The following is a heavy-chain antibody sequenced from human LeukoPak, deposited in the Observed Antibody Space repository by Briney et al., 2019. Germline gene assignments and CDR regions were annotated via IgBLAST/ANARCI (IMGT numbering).Heavy chain of an antibody. V-gene: IGHV3-73*01. CDR3: TRRPVIEYSSSQGVDV. CDR1: GFTFSGSA. Sequence: PGGSLRLSCAASGFTFSGSAMHWVRQASGKGLEWVGRIKRKANSYATAYAASVKGRFTISRDDSKNTAYLQMNSLKTEDTAVYYCTRRPVIEYSSSQGVDVWGKGTTVTVSS. CDR2: IKRKANSYAT. D-gene: IGHD6-13*01. J-gene: IGHJ6*04.